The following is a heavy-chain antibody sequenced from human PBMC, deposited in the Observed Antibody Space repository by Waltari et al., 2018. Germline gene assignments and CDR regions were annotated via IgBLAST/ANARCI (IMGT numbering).Heavy chain of an antibody. J-gene: IGHJ5*02. CDR1: GYIFTNYW. Sequence: EVQLVQSGAEVKKPGESLTISCKGSGYIFTNYWIGWVRQMPGKGLEWMGTIFPSDSDTRYNPSCQGQVTISVDKSINTAYWQWRSLKASDTAMYYCARHGSIGARQNWFDPWGQGTVVTVSS. CDR2: IFPSDSDT. CDR3: ARHGSIGARQNWFDP. V-gene: IGHV5-51*01. D-gene: IGHD6-6*01.